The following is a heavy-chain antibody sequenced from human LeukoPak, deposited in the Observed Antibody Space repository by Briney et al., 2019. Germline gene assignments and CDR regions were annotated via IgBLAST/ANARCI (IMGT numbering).Heavy chain of an antibody. CDR3: ARQTNYDILTGYYKPPTLFDY. Sequence: SETLSLTCTVSGGSISSSSYYWGWIRQPPGKGLEWIGSIYYSGSTYYNPSLKSRVTISVDTSKNQFSLKLSSVTAADTAVYYCARQTNYDILTGYYKPPTLFDYWGQGTLVTVFS. CDR2: IYYSGST. D-gene: IGHD3-9*01. CDR1: GGSISSSSYY. V-gene: IGHV4-39*01. J-gene: IGHJ4*02.